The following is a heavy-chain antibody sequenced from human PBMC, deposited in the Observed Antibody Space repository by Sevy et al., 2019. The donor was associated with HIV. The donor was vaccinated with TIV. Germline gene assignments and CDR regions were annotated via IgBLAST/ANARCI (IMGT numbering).Heavy chain of an antibody. D-gene: IGHD2-8*01. V-gene: IGHV3-23*01. J-gene: IGHJ4*02. Sequence: GGSLRLSCAASGFAFYDYSMSWIRQAPGKGLEWVATLSFGCGKINYADSVKGRFTISGDNSKNSFCLQMDNLRVEDTALYYCAREGCTRPHDYWGQGTRVTVSS. CDR3: AREGCTRPHDY. CDR1: GFAFYDYS. CDR2: LSFGCGKI.